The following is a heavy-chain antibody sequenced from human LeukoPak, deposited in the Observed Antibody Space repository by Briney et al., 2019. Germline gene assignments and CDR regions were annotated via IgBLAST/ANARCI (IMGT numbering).Heavy chain of an antibody. D-gene: IGHD2-15*01. V-gene: IGHV3-53*01. CDR2: IYSGGST. CDR1: GFTVSSNY. Sequence: GGSLRLSCAASGFTVSSNYMSWVRQAPGKGLEWVSVIYSGGSTYYADSVKGRFTISRDNSKNTLFLHMNSLRAEDTAVYYCARENDMGYCSGGRCYKGYNAMDVWGQGTTVTVSS. CDR3: ARENDMGYCSGGRCYKGYNAMDV. J-gene: IGHJ6*02.